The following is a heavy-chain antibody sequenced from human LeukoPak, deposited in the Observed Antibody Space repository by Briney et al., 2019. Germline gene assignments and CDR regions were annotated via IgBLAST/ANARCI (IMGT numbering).Heavy chain of an antibody. CDR2: IYYSGST. CDR3: ASGGGSYYFDY. Sequence: SETLSLTCTVSGGSISSYYWSWIRQPPGKGLEWIGYIYYSGSTNYNPSLKSRVTISVDTSKNQFSLKLSSVTAADTAVYYCASGGGSYYFDYWGQGTLVTVSS. CDR1: GGSISSYY. J-gene: IGHJ4*02. V-gene: IGHV4-59*01. D-gene: IGHD5-12*01.